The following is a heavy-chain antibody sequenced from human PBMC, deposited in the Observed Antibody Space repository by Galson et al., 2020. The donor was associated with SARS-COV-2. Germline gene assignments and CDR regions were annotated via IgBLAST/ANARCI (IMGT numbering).Heavy chain of an antibody. Sequence: GGSLSLSCAASGFTFKNHAMHWIRQAPGTGLERVAIIFDDGSNKYYLDPVKGRFTISRDNSENTVSLQMHNLRAEDTAVYFCARDGQLSSGWAFDYWGQGTLVTVSS. J-gene: IGHJ4*02. CDR3: ARDGQLSSGWAFDY. V-gene: IGHV3-33*08. CDR1: GFTFKNHA. CDR2: IFDDGSNK. D-gene: IGHD6-19*01.